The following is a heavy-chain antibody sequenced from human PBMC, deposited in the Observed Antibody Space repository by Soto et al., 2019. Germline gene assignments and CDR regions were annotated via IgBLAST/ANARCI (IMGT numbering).Heavy chain of an antibody. CDR2: ISYDGSDK. J-gene: IGHJ4*02. CDR1: EFNFRGYA. CDR3: ARGSGYYDY. Sequence: PGGSLRLSCAASEFNFRGYAMQWVRQPPGKGLDWVALISYDGSDKDYADSVQGRFTISRDNSKNTLYLQMNSLRAEDTAVYYCARGSGYYDYWGQGTLVTVSS. V-gene: IGHV3-30-3*01. D-gene: IGHD2-15*01.